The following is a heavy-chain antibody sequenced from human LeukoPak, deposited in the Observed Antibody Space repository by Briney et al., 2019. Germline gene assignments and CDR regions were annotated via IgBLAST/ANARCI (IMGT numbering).Heavy chain of an antibody. V-gene: IGHV6-1*01. CDR3: ARDRGASGWLDY. J-gene: IGHJ4*02. CDR2: TYYRTKWYN. D-gene: IGHD6-19*01. Sequence: SQTLSLTCAISGDTVSSNTAAWIWIRQSPSRGLECLGRTYYRTKWYNEYAVSVKSRMTINPDTSKNQFSLQLNSVTPEDTAVYYCARDRGASGWLDYWGQGTLVTVSS. CDR1: GDTVSSNTAA.